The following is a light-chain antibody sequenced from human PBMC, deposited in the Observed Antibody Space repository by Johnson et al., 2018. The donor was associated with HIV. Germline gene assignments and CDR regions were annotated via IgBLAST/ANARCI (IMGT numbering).Light chain of an antibody. J-gene: IGLJ1*01. Sequence: QLVLTQPPSVSAAPGQKVTISCSGSSSNIGNNYVSWYQQLPGTAPKLLIYENNKRPSGIPDRFSGSKYGTSATLGITGLQTGDEADYYCGTWDGSLSGYGFGTGTKVTVL. V-gene: IGLV1-51*02. CDR2: ENN. CDR3: GTWDGSLSGYG. CDR1: SSNIGNNY.